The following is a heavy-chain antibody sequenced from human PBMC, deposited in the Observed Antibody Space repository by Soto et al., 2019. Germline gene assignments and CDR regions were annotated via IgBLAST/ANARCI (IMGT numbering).Heavy chain of an antibody. Sequence: PGGSLRLSCAASGFTFRTYYMIWVRQAPGKWLEWVSSISAGSSNIYYAPSVKGRFTISRDNAKNSLYLQINSLRAEDTAVYYCARQYPSSSRHFDHWGQGXLVTVYS. J-gene: IGHJ4*02. CDR3: ARQYPSSSRHFDH. D-gene: IGHD6-6*01. CDR1: GFTFRTYY. V-gene: IGHV3-21*01. CDR2: ISAGSSNI.